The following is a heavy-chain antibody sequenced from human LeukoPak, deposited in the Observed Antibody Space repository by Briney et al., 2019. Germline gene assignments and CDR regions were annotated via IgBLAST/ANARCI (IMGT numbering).Heavy chain of an antibody. CDR1: GWPCSTYW. D-gene: IGHD2-15*01. Sequence: GGSLRLSCVDSGWPCSTYWMNWVRQVPGKGLEWVSSINEAGSDTRYADSVRGRFTISRDNAKSSLYLQMNSLRVEDTATYYCGREPRLLPYWGQGTVVTVSS. CDR3: GREPRLLPY. V-gene: IGHV3-7*03. J-gene: IGHJ4*02. CDR2: INEAGSDT.